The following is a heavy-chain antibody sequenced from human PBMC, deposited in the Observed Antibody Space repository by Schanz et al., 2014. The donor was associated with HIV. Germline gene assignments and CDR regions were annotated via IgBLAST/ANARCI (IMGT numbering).Heavy chain of an antibody. CDR3: ARVANWDYYGMDA. D-gene: IGHD3-16*01. CDR1: GFTFNDYG. J-gene: IGHJ6*02. Sequence: QVQLVESGGGVVQPGRSLRLSCAASGFTFNDYGMHWVRQAPGKGLEWVVVIWYDGRNKYYADSVKGRFTISRDNSRNTNTLYLQMNSLRAEDTAVYYCARVANWDYYGMDAWGRGTTVTVSS. CDR2: IWYDGRNK. V-gene: IGHV3-33*01.